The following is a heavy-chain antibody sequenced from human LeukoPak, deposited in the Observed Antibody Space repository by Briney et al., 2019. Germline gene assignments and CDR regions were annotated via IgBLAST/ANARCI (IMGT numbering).Heavy chain of an antibody. Sequence: GASVKVSCKVSGYTLTELSMHWVRQAPGKGLEWMGGFDPEDGETIYAQKFQGRVTMTEDTSTDTAYMELSSLRSEDTAVYYCARHPANSNYWSTILYYYYYGMDVWGQGTTVTVSS. V-gene: IGHV1-24*01. CDR2: FDPEDGET. J-gene: IGHJ6*02. D-gene: IGHD4-11*01. CDR1: GYTLTELS. CDR3: ARHPANSNYWSTILYYYYYGMDV.